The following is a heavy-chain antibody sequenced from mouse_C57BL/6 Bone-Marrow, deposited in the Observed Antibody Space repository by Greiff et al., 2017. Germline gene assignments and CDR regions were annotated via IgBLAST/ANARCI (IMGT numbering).Heavy chain of an antibody. J-gene: IGHJ4*01. CDR1: GYTFTGYW. Sequence: QVQLKESGAELMKPGASVKLSCKATGYTFTGYWIEWVKQRPGHGLEWIGEILPGSGSTNYNEKFKGKATFTADTSSNTAYMLLSSLTTEDSVIYYWARPAVVANYYAMDYWGKGTSVTVAS. CDR2: ILPGSGST. D-gene: IGHD1-1*01. V-gene: IGHV1-9*01. CDR3: ARPAVVANYYAMDY.